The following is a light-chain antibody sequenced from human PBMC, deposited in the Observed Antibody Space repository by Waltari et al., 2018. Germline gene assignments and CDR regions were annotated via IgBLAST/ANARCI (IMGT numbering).Light chain of an antibody. V-gene: IGKV1-27*01. J-gene: IGKJ5*01. CDR3: QKYNSVPAT. CDR1: QGISDF. Sequence: TQMTQSPSSLSASIGDRVTITCRASQGISDFLAWYQQKPGEVPKLLIYSVSTLQPGVPSRFSGSGAGTEFTLTISSLQPEDVATYYCQKYNSVPATFGQGTRLEIK. CDR2: SVS.